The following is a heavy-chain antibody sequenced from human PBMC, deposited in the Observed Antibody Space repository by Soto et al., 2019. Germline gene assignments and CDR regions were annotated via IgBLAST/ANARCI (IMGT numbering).Heavy chain of an antibody. V-gene: IGHV3-66*01. CDR1: GFTLSNKY. D-gene: IGHD3-16*01. CDR3: ARDTWAADY. CDR2: IYSGGST. J-gene: IGHJ4*02. Sequence: GGFLRLSCAASGFTLSNKYMSWVRQAPGKGLEWVSVIYSGGSTFYADSVRGRFTISRDNSKNTVNLQMNSLRAEDTAVYYCARDTWAADYWGKRTLVTVSS.